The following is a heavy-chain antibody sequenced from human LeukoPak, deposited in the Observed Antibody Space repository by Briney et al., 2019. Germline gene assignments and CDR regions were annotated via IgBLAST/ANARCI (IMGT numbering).Heavy chain of an antibody. V-gene: IGHV3-23*01. CDR2: IGGSGTGT. CDR1: GFTFSSYA. J-gene: IGHJ4*02. Sequence: PGGSLRLSCAASGFTFSSYAMNWVRQAPGKGLEWVSAIGGSGTGTHYADSVKGRFTISRDNSKNTLYLQMNSLRAEDTALYYCAKRGYSYGHLYYFDYWGQGTLVTVSS. CDR3: AKRGYSYGHLYYFDY. D-gene: IGHD5-18*01.